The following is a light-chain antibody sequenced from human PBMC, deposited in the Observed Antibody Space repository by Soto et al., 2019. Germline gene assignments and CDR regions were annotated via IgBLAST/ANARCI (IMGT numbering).Light chain of an antibody. CDR1: QSVSSN. Sequence: EIVMTQSPATLSVSPLERANLSCSSSQSVSSNLAWYQQRPGQAPRLLIHDASHRAAGIPARFSGSGFGTDFTLTISSLEPEDAAVYYCQQSSNWPPINFGQGTRLEIK. J-gene: IGKJ5*01. CDR2: DAS. CDR3: QQSSNWPPIN. V-gene: IGKV3-11*01.